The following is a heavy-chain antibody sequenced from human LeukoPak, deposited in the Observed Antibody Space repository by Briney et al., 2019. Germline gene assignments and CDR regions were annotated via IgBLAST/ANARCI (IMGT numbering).Heavy chain of an antibody. CDR2: INPSGGST. D-gene: IGHD2-15*01. Sequence: ASVKVSCKASGYTFTSYYMHWVRQAPGQGLEWMGIINPSGGSTSYAQKFQGRVTMTRDTSTSTVYMELSSLRSEDTAVYYCARERIVVVVAATPNAFDIWGQGTMVTVSS. J-gene: IGHJ3*02. CDR3: ARERIVVVVAATPNAFDI. CDR1: GYTFTSYY. V-gene: IGHV1-46*01.